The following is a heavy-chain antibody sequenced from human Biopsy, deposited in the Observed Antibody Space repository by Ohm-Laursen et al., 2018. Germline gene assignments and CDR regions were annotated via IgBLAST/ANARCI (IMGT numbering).Heavy chain of an antibody. D-gene: IGHD5-24*01. J-gene: IGHJ5*02. CDR1: GGPLNSYY. Sequence: GTLSLTCTVSGGPLNSYYWSWIRQPPGKGLEWIGYIYYSGIAANYNPSLKGRVTISVDTSKHQSSLRLTSATAADTAVYYCARGGFGLDGYNSPWGRGTLVIVSS. CDR3: ARGGFGLDGYNSP. V-gene: IGHV4-59*01. CDR2: IYYSGIA.